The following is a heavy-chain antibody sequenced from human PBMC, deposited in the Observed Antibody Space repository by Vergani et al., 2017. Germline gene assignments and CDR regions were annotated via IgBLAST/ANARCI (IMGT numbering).Heavy chain of an antibody. J-gene: IGHJ4*02. D-gene: IGHD3-9*01. V-gene: IGHV3-33*01. CDR1: GFTFSSYG. CDR3: ARGWYYDILTGHFDY. Sequence: QVQLVESGGGVVQPGRSLRLSCAASGFTFSSYGMHWVRQAPGKGLEWVAVIWYDGSTKYYADSVKGRFTISRDNSKNTLYLQMNSLRAEDTAVYYCARGWYYDILTGHFDYWGQGTLVTVSS. CDR2: IWYDGSTK.